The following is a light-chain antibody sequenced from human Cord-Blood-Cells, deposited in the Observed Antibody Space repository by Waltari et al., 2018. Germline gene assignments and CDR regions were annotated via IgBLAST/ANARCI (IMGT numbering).Light chain of an antibody. J-gene: IGKJ1*01. Sequence: DIVMTQSPDSLAVSLGERATINCKSSQSVLYSSNNKNYLAGYQQKPGKPPKLLIYWASTRESGVPDRFSGSGSGTDFTLTISSLQAEDVAVYYCQQYYSTPWTFCQGTKVEIK. CDR2: WAS. CDR1: QSVLYSSNNKNY. CDR3: QQYYSTPWT. V-gene: IGKV4-1*01.